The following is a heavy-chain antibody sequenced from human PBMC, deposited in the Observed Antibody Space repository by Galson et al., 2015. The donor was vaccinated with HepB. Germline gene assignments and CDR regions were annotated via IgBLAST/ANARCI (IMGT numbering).Heavy chain of an antibody. J-gene: IGHJ4*02. D-gene: IGHD2-15*01. CDR2: IRSKAYGGTT. CDR3: TRGDCSGGSCYSFDY. Sequence: SLRLSCAASGFTFGDYAMSWFRQAPGKGLEWVGFIRSKAYGGTTEYAASVKGRFTISRDDSKSIAYLQMNSLKTEDTAVYYCTRGDCSGGSCYSFDYWGQGTLVTVSS. V-gene: IGHV3-49*03. CDR1: GFTFGDYA.